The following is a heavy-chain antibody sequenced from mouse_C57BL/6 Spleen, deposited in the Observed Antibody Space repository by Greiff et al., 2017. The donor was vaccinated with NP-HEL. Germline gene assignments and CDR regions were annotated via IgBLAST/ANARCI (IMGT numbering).Heavy chain of an antibody. V-gene: IGHV1-61*01. D-gene: IGHD2-1*01. CDR1: GYTFTSYW. CDR2: IYPSDSET. Sequence: QVQLKQPGAELVRPGSSVKLSCKASGYTFTSYWMDWVKQRPGQGLEWIGNIYPSDSETHYNQKFKDKATLTVDKSSSPAYMQLSSLTSEDSAVYYCARSGGNYAAWFAYWGQGTLVTVSA. CDR3: ARSGGNYAAWFAY. J-gene: IGHJ3*01.